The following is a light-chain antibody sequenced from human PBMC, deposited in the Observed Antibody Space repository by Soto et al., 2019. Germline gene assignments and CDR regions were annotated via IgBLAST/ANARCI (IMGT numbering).Light chain of an antibody. CDR1: SSDVGGYNY. Sequence: QSVLTQPASVSGSPGQSITISCTGTSSDVGGYNYVSGYQQHPGKAPKLMIYDVSNRPSGVSNRFSGSKSGNTASLTISGLQAEDEADYYCSSYTSSSTHNYVFGTGTKVTVL. J-gene: IGLJ1*01. CDR2: DVS. V-gene: IGLV2-14*01. CDR3: SSYTSSSTHNYV.